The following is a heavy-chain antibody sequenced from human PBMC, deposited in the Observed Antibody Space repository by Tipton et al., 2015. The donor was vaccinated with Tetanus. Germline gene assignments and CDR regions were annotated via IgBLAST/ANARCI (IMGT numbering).Heavy chain of an antibody. J-gene: IGHJ3*02. CDR3: ARHSLKLGMWAFDI. D-gene: IGHD7-27*01. V-gene: IGHV4-39*01. CDR1: GGSISTTSDY. Sequence: TLSLTCTVSGGSISTTSDYWGWIRQPPGTGLEWIGSLYYTGTPYYNPSLKSRLTISVDTSKNQFSLRLSSVTASDTAVYFCARHSLKLGMWAFDIWGRGTLVTVSS. CDR2: LYYTGTP.